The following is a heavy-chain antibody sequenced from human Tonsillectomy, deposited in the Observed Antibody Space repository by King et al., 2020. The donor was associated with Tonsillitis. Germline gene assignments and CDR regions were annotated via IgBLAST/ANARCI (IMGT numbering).Heavy chain of an antibody. Sequence: VQLQQWGAGLLKPSETLSLTCAVYGGSFSGYYWSWIRQPPGKGLEWIGEINHSGSTNYNPSLKSRVTISVDTSKNKFSLKLSSVTAADTAVYYCARGYYDSSGYYYDLFDYWGQGTLVTVSS. CDR1: GGSFSGYY. J-gene: IGHJ4*02. D-gene: IGHD3-22*01. V-gene: IGHV4-34*01. CDR2: INHSGST. CDR3: ARGYYDSSGYYYDLFDY.